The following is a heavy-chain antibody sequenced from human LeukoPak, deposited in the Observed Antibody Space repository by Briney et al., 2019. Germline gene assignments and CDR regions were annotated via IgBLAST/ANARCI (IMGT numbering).Heavy chain of an antibody. J-gene: IGHJ5*02. D-gene: IGHD1-26*01. CDR3: AKSDKWEPLRNWFDP. V-gene: IGHV3-48*01. CDR1: GFTFSSYS. CDR2: ISSSSSTI. Sequence: GGSLRLSCAASGFTFSSYSMNWVRQAPGKGLEWVSYISSSSSTIYYADSVKGRFTISRDNAKNSLYLQMNSLRAEDTAVYYCAKSDKWEPLRNWFDPWGQGTLVTVSS.